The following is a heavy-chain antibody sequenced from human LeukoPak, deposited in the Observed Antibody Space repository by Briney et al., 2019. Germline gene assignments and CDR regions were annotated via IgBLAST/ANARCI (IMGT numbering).Heavy chain of an antibody. Sequence: ASVKVSCKVSGYTLTELSMHWVRQAPGKGLEWMGGFDPEDGETIYAQKFQGRVTMTEDTSTDTAYLELSSLRSEDTAVYYCATDRIAVAGRGDAFDIWGQGTMVTVSS. CDR1: GYTLTELS. D-gene: IGHD6-19*01. CDR2: FDPEDGET. V-gene: IGHV1-24*01. J-gene: IGHJ3*02. CDR3: ATDRIAVAGRGDAFDI.